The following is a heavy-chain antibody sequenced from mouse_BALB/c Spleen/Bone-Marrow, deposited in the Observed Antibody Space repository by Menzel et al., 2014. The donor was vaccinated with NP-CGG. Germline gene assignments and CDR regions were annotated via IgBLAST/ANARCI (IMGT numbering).Heavy chain of an antibody. CDR1: SFNIKDTY. CDR2: IDPANGNT. D-gene: IGHD2-1*01. J-gene: IGHJ2*01. V-gene: IGHV14-3*02. CDR3: ARLGNYGY. Sequence: VQLQQPGAELVKPGASVKLSCTASSFNIKDTYMHWVKQRPEQGLEWIGRIDPANGNTKYDPKFQGKATITADTSSNTAYLQLSSLTSEDTAVYYCARLGNYGYWGQGTTLTVSS.